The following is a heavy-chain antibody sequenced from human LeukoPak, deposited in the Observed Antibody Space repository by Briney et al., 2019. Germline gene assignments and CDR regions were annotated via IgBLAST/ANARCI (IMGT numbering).Heavy chain of an antibody. V-gene: IGHV5-51*01. J-gene: IGHJ4*02. D-gene: IGHD3-22*01. CDR3: ARHTRNGYWDDY. CDR2: IYPGDSDT. Sequence: GESLKISCNSSGYIYTSYWIGWVRQMPGKGLEWMGIIYPGDSDTRYSPSFQGQVTISADKSISTAYLQWSSLKASDTAMYYCARHTRNGYWDDYWGQGTLVTVSS. CDR1: GYIYTSYW.